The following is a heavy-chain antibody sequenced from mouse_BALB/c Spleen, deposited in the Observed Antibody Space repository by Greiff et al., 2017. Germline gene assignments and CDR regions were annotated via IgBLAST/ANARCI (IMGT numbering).Heavy chain of an antibody. CDR1: GYTFSSYW. J-gene: IGHJ2*01. Sequence: VKLMESGAELMKPGASVKISCKATGYTFSSYWIEWVKQRPGHGLEWIGEILPGSGSTNYNEKFKGKATFTADTSSNTAYMQLRSLTSEDSAVYYCARSNYFDYWGQGTTLTVSS. V-gene: IGHV1-9*01. CDR2: ILPGSGST. CDR3: ARSNYFDY.